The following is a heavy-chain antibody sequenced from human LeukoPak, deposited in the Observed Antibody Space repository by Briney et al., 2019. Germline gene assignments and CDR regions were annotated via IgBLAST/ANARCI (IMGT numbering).Heavy chain of an antibody. Sequence: GGSLRLSCAASGFTFSSYWMHWVRQAPGKGLEWVAVISYDGSNKYYADSVKGRFTISRDNSKNTLYLQMNSLRAEDTAVYYCARGSRDSYSSGWLFDYWGQGTLVTVSS. CDR1: GFTFSSYW. CDR2: ISYDGSNK. CDR3: ARGSRDSYSSGWLFDY. D-gene: IGHD6-19*01. J-gene: IGHJ4*02. V-gene: IGHV3-30*03.